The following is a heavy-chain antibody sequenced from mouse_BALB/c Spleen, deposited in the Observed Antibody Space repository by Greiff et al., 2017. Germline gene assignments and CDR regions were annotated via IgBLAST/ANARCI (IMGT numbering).Heavy chain of an antibody. J-gene: IGHJ4*01. Sequence: EVQRVESGGGLVQPKGSLKLSCAASGFTFNTYAMHWVCQAPGKGLEWVARIRSKSNNYATYYADSVKDRFTISRDDSQSMLYLQMNNLKTEDTAMYYCVREGNRYAMDYWGQGTSVTVSS. CDR1: GFTFNTYA. D-gene: IGHD2-1*01. V-gene: IGHV10-3*03. CDR2: IRSKSNNYAT. CDR3: VREGNRYAMDY.